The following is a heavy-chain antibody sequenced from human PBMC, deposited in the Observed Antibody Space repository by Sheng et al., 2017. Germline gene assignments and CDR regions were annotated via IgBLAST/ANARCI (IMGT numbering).Heavy chain of an antibody. Sequence: QVQLVESGGGRWSSLGSPVRLSCVASGFTLSNSDMHWVRQVPGKGLEWVAVLSYNGNDKYYADSVKGRFTISRDNSKNTLYVQMDSLKIDDAAVYYCVRGPWYGSEREGYWGQGTLVTVS. CDR1: GFTLSNSD. CDR3: VRGPWYGSEREGY. J-gene: IGHJ4*02. CDR2: LSYNGNDK. D-gene: IGHD3-10*01. V-gene: IGHV3-30*03.